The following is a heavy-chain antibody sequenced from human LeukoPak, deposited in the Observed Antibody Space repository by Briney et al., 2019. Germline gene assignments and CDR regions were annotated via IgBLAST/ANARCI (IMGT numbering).Heavy chain of an antibody. CDR3: ARDPHSPIAAAGFDY. V-gene: IGHV3-23*01. CDR1: GFTFSSYA. CDR2: ISGSGGST. D-gene: IGHD6-13*01. J-gene: IGHJ4*02. Sequence: PGGSLRLSCAASGFTFSSYAMSWVRQAPGKGLEWVSAISGSGGSTYYADSVKGRFTISRDNSKNTLYLQMNSLRAEDTAVYYCARDPHSPIAAAGFDYWGQGTLVTVSS.